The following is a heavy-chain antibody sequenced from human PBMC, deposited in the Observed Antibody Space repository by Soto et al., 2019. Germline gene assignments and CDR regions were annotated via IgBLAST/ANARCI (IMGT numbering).Heavy chain of an antibody. CDR1: GFTFSSHG. V-gene: IGHV3-30*18. CDR3: AKLRVLEWEVQESDY. CDR2: IPYDGSHQ. D-gene: IGHD3-3*01. J-gene: IGHJ4*02. Sequence: QVHLVESGGGVVQPGRSLRLFCAASGFTFSSHGMHWIRQAPGKGLEWVAVIPYDGSHQYYADSVKGRFSISRDNSKNTLYLQMNSLRAEDTAVYYCAKLRVLEWEVQESDYWGQGTLVSVSS.